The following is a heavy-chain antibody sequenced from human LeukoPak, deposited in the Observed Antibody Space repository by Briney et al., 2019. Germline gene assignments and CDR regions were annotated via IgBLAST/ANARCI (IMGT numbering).Heavy chain of an antibody. CDR3: ARDQIVVVTAIVVYYYGMDV. Sequence: GGSLRLSCAASGFTFSSYAMHWVRQAPGKGLEWVAVISYDGSNKYYADSVKGRFTISRDNSKNTLYLQMNSLRAEDTAVYYCARDQIVVVTAIVVYYYGMDVWGQGTTVTVSS. V-gene: IGHV3-30*04. D-gene: IGHD2-21*02. CDR2: ISYDGSNK. J-gene: IGHJ6*02. CDR1: GFTFSSYA.